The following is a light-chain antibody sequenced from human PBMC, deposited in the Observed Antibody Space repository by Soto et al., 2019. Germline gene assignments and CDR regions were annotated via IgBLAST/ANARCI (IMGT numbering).Light chain of an antibody. V-gene: IGKV1-5*01. Sequence: DIQMTQSPSTLSASIGDKVTFTCRASQSISSWLAWYQQKPGKAPKLLIYDASNLASGVQSWCSGSGSGTEFIIIISCLQADDAATYYYQHDHSSSVTFGGGTKVEIK. CDR2: DAS. J-gene: IGKJ4*02. CDR1: QSISSW. CDR3: QHDHSSSVT.